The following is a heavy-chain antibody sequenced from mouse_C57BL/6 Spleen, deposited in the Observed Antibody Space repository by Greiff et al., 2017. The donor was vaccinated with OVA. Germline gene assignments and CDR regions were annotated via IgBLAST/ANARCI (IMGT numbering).Heavy chain of an antibody. J-gene: IGHJ3*01. CDR1: GFTFSSYA. CDR2: ISSGGDYI. D-gene: IGHD2-4*01. Sequence: DVHLVESGEGLVKPGGSLKLSCAASGFTFSSYAMSWVRQTPEKRLEWVAYISSGGDYIYYADTVKGRFTISRDNARNTLYLQMSSLKSEDTAMYYCTREDYDYDWAWFAYWGQGTLVTVSA. V-gene: IGHV5-9-1*02. CDR3: TREDYDYDWAWFAY.